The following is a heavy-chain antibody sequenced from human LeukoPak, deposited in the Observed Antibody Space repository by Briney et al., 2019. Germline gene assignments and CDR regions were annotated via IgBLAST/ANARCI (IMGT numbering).Heavy chain of an antibody. CDR1: GFTFSNAW. V-gene: IGHV3-15*01. CDR2: IKSKTAGGTT. D-gene: IGHD5/OR15-5a*01. CDR3: TTDGGSAMMSTMDY. J-gene: IGHJ4*02. Sequence: GGSLRLSCAASGFTFSNAWMSWVRQGPGKGLEWVGRIKSKTAGGTTDYAAPVKGRFTISRDDSKNTLYLQMNSLKTEDTAVYYCTTDGGSAMMSTMDYWGQGTLVTVSS.